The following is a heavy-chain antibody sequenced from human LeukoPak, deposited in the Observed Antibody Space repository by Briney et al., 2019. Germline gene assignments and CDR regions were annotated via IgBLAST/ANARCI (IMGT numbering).Heavy chain of an antibody. CDR3: ARAMVRGVMAYYYYMDV. J-gene: IGHJ6*03. CDR2: INPNSGGT. D-gene: IGHD3-10*01. CDR1: GYTFTGYY. Sequence: ASVKVSCKASGYTFTGYYMHWVRQAPGQGLEWMGWINPNSGGTNYAQKFQGRVTMTRDTSISTAYMELSRLRSDDTAVYYCARAMVRGVMAYYYYMDVWGKGTTVTVSS. V-gene: IGHV1-2*02.